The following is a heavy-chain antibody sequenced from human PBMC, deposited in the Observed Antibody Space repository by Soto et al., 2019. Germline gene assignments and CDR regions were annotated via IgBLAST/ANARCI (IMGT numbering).Heavy chain of an antibody. D-gene: IGHD3-10*01. CDR3: ARVRRVGYYGSGNYYGMDV. Sequence: QVQLQESGPGLVKPSETLSLTCTVSGGSISSYYWSWIRQPPGKGLEWIGYIYYSGSTNYNPSLKSRVTISVDTSKNQFSLKLSSVTAADTAVYYCARVRRVGYYGSGNYYGMDVWGQGTTVTVSS. CDR2: IYYSGST. J-gene: IGHJ6*02. V-gene: IGHV4-59*01. CDR1: GGSISSYY.